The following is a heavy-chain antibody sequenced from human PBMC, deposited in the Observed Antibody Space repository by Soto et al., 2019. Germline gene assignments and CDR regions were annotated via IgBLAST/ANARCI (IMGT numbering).Heavy chain of an antibody. CDR3: AREIMPLTNDWYFDL. V-gene: IGHV4-30-4*01. CDR2: IFDSGST. J-gene: IGHJ2*01. CDR1: GGSISGGVHS. Sequence: QVQLQESGPGLVKPSETLSLTCTVSGGSISGGVHSWRWIRQPPGKGLEWIGHIFDSGSTYYYPSLKSRLTRSVDTSKNQFSLRLSSVTAADTAVYYCAREIMPLTNDWYFDLWGRGTLVTVSS. D-gene: IGHD2-8*01.